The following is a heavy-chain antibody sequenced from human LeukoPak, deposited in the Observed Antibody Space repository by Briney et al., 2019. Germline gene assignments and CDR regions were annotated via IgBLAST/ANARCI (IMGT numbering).Heavy chain of an antibody. CDR1: GFTFSTYA. J-gene: IGHJ4*02. CDR2: ISYDGSKK. D-gene: IGHD5-12*01. Sequence: PGGSLRLSCAASGFTFSTYAMHWVRQAPGKGPEWVTIISYDGSKKYYADSVRGRFTISRDNSKNTLYLQMNSLRLEDTALYYCAGGDPYRGYDYPGVWGQGTLVTVSS. CDR3: AGGDPYRGYDYPGV. V-gene: IGHV3-30*04.